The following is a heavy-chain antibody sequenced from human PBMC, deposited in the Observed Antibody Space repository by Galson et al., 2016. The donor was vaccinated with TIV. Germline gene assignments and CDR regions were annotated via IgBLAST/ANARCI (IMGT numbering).Heavy chain of an antibody. CDR3: AKVPSSGFSYYYGIDV. CDR1: GFTFSSYA. D-gene: IGHD3-22*01. J-gene: IGHJ6*02. V-gene: IGHV3-23*01. Sequence: SLRLSCAASGFTFSSYAMSWVRQAPGKGLEWVSAISGSGGSTWYADSVKGRFTISRDNSKNTVYLQMNSLRAEDTAVYYCAKVPSSGFSYYYGIDVWGQGTTVTV. CDR2: ISGSGGST.